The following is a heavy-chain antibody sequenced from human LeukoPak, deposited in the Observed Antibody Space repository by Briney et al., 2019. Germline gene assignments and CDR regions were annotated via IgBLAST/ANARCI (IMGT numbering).Heavy chain of an antibody. CDR3: ASSVLGGSYYYFDAFDI. Sequence: PSETLSLTCTVSGGSISSYYWSWIRQPPGKGLEWFGYIYYSGSTNYNPSLKSRVTISVDTSKNQFSLKLSSVTAADTAVYYCASSVLGGSYYYFDAFDIWGQGTMVTVSS. D-gene: IGHD1-26*01. J-gene: IGHJ3*02. CDR1: GGSISSYY. CDR2: IYYSGST. V-gene: IGHV4-59*01.